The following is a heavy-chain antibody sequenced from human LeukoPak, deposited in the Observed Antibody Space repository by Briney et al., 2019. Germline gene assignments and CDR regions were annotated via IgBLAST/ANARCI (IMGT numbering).Heavy chain of an antibody. D-gene: IGHD2-2*01. V-gene: IGHV3-48*01. Sequence: PGGSLRLSCASSGFSFSSYSMNWVRQAPGKGLEWVSYISGSGNAKHYTDSVKGRFTISRDNAKNALYLQMNSLRAEDTAVYFCARDYLYAFNYRGQGTLVTVSS. CDR2: ISGSGNAK. CDR1: GFSFSSYS. CDR3: ARDYLYAFNY. J-gene: IGHJ4*02.